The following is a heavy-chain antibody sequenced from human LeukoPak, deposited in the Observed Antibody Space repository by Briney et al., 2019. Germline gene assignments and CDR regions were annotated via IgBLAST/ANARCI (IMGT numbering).Heavy chain of an antibody. CDR3: ARTYCSGGSCHFDY. Sequence: SETLSLTCTVSGGSISSYYWNYIRQPPGKGLEWIGYIYYSGNTDSNPSLKSRVTISVDTSKKQFSLKLSSVTAADTAVYYCARTYCSGGSCHFDYWGQGTLVTVSS. V-gene: IGHV4-59*08. D-gene: IGHD2-15*01. CDR2: IYYSGNT. CDR1: GGSISSYY. J-gene: IGHJ4*02.